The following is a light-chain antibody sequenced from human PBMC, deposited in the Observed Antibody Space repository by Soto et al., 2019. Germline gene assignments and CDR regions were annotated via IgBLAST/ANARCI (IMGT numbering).Light chain of an antibody. J-gene: IGLJ3*02. CDR2: DVS. CDR1: SSDVGSYNL. V-gene: IGLV2-14*02. CDR3: SSYTTSSTLV. Sequence: QSALTQPASVSGSPGQSTTISCTGTSSDVGSYNLVSWYQQHPGKAPKLMIYDVSNRPSGVSNRFSGSKSGNTASLTLSGLQAEDEADYYCSSYTTSSTLVFGGGTKLTVL.